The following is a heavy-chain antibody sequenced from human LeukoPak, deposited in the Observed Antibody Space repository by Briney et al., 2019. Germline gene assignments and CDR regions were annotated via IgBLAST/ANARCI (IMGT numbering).Heavy chain of an antibody. CDR2: INSDGNIT. Sequence: GGSLRLSCAASGFTFSSYWMHWVRQAPGKGLVWVSRINSDGNITNYADSVKGRFTISRDNAENTLYLQMDSLRGEDTAVYYCAKDFRIGYSAHFDYWGQGALVTVSS. CDR3: AKDFRIGYSAHFDY. D-gene: IGHD2-21*01. V-gene: IGHV3-74*01. J-gene: IGHJ4*02. CDR1: GFTFSSYW.